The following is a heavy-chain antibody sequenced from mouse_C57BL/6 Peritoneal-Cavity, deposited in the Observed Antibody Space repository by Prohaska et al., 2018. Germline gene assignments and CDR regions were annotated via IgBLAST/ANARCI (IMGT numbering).Heavy chain of an antibody. V-gene: IGHV1-61*01. Sequence: QVQLQQPGAELVRPGSSVKLSCKASGYTFTSYWMDWVTQRPGQGLEWIGNIYLSDSETHYNQKFKDKATLTVYKSSSTAYMQLSSLTSEDSAVYYCYCNSDAMDYWGQGTSVTVSS. D-gene: IGHD2-1*01. CDR3: YCNSDAMDY. CDR1: GYTFTSYW. J-gene: IGHJ4*01. CDR2: IYLSDSET.